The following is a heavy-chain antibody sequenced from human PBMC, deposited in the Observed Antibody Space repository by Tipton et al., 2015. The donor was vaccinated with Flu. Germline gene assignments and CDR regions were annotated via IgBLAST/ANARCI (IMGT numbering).Heavy chain of an antibody. V-gene: IGHV3-7*04. CDR1: GFTFRSFW. Sequence: SLRLSCAVSGFTFRSFWMTWVRQAPGKGLEWVAAINQEESVKNYVDSVKGRFTISRDNAKNSLSLQMNGLRADDTALYYCARVIAANAYDIWGQGTVVTVSP. CDR3: ARVIAANAYDI. J-gene: IGHJ3*02. D-gene: IGHD5-12*01. CDR2: INQEESVK.